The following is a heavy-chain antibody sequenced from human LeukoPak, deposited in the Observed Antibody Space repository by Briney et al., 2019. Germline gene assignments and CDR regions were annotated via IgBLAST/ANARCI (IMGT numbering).Heavy chain of an antibody. D-gene: IGHD6-13*01. J-gene: IGHJ1*01. CDR1: GFTFSNYA. Sequence: GGSLRLSCAASGFTFSNYAMTWVRQAPGKGLEWVSTISGSGDRTYYADSVKGRFTISRDNSKNTLYVQMNGLRAEDTAVYYCAKDIRSSWYYFQDWGQGTLVTVSS. V-gene: IGHV3-23*01. CDR2: ISGSGDRT. CDR3: AKDIRSSWYYFQD.